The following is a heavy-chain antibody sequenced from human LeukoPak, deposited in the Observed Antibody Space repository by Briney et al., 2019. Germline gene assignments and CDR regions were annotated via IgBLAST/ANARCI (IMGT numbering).Heavy chain of an antibody. CDR1: RFTFSDYA. D-gene: IGHD3-3*01. CDR2: LSGSGAGT. V-gene: IGHV3-23*01. Sequence: GGSLRLSCAASRFTFSDYALGWVRQAPGRGLEWVATLSGSGAGTYYSDSVQGRFTISRGNSKRTLFLQMNSLRAEDTAFYYCAKAELGVDTFFDYWGQGTLVTVSS. J-gene: IGHJ4*02. CDR3: AKAELGVDTFFDY.